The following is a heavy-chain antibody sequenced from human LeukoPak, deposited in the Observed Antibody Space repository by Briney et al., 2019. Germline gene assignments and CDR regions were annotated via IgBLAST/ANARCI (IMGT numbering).Heavy chain of an antibody. V-gene: IGHV5-51*01. CDR1: GYSFTSYW. CDR2: IYPGDSDT. CDR3: ARHGYYYDSSGYYYAFDI. J-gene: IGHJ3*02. D-gene: IGHD3-22*01. Sequence: GESLKISCKGSGYSFTSYWIGWVRQMPGKGLEWMGIIYPGDSDTRYSPSFQGQVTISADKSISTAYLQWSSLKASDTAVYYCARHGYYYDSSGYYYAFDIWGQGTMVTVSS.